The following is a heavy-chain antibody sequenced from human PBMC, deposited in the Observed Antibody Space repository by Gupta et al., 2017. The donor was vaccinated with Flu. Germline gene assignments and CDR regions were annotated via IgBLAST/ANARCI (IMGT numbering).Heavy chain of an antibody. CDR1: GFTFSSDA. D-gene: IGHD3-22*01. CDR3: AKLFAYYYDLWNPPYYFDY. J-gene: IGHJ4*02. CDR2: IIGSGGST. V-gene: IGHV3-23*01. Sequence: EVQLLESGGGLVQPGGSLRLSCAASGFTFSSDAMSWVRQAPGKGLEWVSAIIGSGGSTYYADSVKGRFTISRDNSKNTLYLQMNSLRAEDTAVYYCAKLFAYYYDLWNPPYYFDYWGQGTLVTVSS.